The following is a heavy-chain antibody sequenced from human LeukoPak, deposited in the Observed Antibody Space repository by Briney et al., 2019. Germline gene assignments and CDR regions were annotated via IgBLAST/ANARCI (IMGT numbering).Heavy chain of an antibody. Sequence: GGSLRLSCAASEFTFSSYGMHWVRQAPGKGLEWVAFIRYDGSNKYYADSVKGRFTISRDNSKNTLYLQMNSLRAEDTAVYYCANQGVAAAREDYWGQGTLVTVSS. CDR2: IRYDGSNK. J-gene: IGHJ4*02. CDR1: EFTFSSYG. D-gene: IGHD6-13*01. V-gene: IGHV3-30*02. CDR3: ANQGVAAAREDY.